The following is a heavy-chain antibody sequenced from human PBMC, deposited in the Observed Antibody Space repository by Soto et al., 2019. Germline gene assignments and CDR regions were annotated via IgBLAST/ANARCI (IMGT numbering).Heavy chain of an antibody. CDR1: GYTFTGHY. CDR3: ARDEAWFGEKNGMDV. Sequence: ASVKVSCKASGYTFTGHYIHWVRQAPEQGPEWMGEIGPESGATRYAQKFQGRVTMTMDMSITTVYMELGNLSPDDTAVYYCARDEAWFGEKNGMDVWGQGTTVTVSS. J-gene: IGHJ6*02. D-gene: IGHD3-10*01. CDR2: IGPESGAT. V-gene: IGHV1-2*02.